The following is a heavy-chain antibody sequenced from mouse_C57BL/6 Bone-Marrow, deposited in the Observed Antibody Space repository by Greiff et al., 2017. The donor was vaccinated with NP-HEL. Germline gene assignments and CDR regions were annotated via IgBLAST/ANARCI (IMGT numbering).Heavy chain of an antibody. CDR1: GYTFTDYY. J-gene: IGHJ2*01. CDR3: ARITTVVPLDY. Sequence: VQLQQSGPELVKPGASVKISCKASGYTFTDYYMNWVKQSHGKSLEWIGDINPNNGGTSYNQKFKGKATLTVDKSSSTAYMELRSLTSEDSAVYYCARITTVVPLDYWGQGTTLTVSS. CDR2: INPNNGGT. V-gene: IGHV1-26*01. D-gene: IGHD1-1*01.